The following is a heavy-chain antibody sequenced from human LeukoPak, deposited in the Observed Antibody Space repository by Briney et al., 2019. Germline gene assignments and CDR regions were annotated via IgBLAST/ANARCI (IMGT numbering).Heavy chain of an antibody. D-gene: IGHD2-15*01. J-gene: IGHJ4*02. CDR2: IKNDGSST. CDR3: VREPYCSGGSCYTSGFDC. Sequence: PGGSLRLSCAASGVTFSRYWMHWVRQAPGKGLVWVSRIKNDGSSTTYADDVKGRFTISRDNAKNTLYLQMNSLRAEDTAVYYCVREPYCSGGSCYTSGFDCWGQGTLVTVSS. V-gene: IGHV3-74*01. CDR1: GVTFSRYW.